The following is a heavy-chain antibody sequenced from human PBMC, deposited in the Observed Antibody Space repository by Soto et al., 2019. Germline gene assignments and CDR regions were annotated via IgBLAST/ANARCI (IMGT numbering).Heavy chain of an antibody. CDR1: SGSFSGYY. Sequence: PSETLSLTCAVYSGSFSGYYWSWIRQPPGKGLEWIGEINHSGSTNYNPSLKSRVTISVDTSKNQFSLKLSSVTAADTAVYYCARTPINSSSWYYFDYWGQGTLVTVSS. J-gene: IGHJ4*02. CDR3: ARTPINSSSWYYFDY. V-gene: IGHV4-34*01. D-gene: IGHD6-13*01. CDR2: INHSGST.